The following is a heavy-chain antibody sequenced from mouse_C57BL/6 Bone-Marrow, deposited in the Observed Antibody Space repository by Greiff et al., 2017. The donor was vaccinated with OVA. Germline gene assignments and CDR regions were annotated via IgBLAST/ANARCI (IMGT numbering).Heavy chain of an antibody. D-gene: IGHD2-1*01. CDR1: GYTFTSYT. V-gene: IGHV1-4*01. J-gene: IGHJ3*01. CDR3: AREGVGNPFAY. CDR2: INPSSGYT. Sequence: QVQLQQSGAELARPGASVKMSCKASGYTFTSYTMHWVKQRPGQGLEWIGYINPSSGYTKYNQKFKDKATLTADKSSSTAYMQLSSLTSEDSAVYFCAREGVGNPFAYWGQGTLVTVSA.